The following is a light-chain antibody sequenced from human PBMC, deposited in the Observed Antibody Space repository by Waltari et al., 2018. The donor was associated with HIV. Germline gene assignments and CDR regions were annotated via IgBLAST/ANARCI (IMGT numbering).Light chain of an antibody. CDR2: EVN. J-gene: IGLJ1*01. Sequence: QSALTQPASVSGSPGQSITISCTGTSSDVGRYNLVSWYQQYPGKAPKLMIYEVNTRPSGISNRFSGSKSGNTASLTISGLQAEDEADYYCCSYAGSRRVFGTGTKVTVL. V-gene: IGLV2-23*02. CDR1: SSDVGRYNL. CDR3: CSYAGSRRV.